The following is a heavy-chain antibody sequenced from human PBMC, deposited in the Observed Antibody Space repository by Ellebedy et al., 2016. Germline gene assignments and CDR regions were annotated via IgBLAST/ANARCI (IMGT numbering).Heavy chain of an antibody. Sequence: GESLKISCAASGFTFSDYYMTWIRQAPGKGLEWVSYISSTSSYTNYADSVKGRFTISRDNAKNSLYLQMNSLRAEDTAVYYCARVGWGNQYGSGNYDFWGQGSLVTVSS. D-gene: IGHD3-10*01. J-gene: IGHJ4*02. V-gene: IGHV3-11*06. CDR2: ISSTSSYT. CDR1: GFTFSDYY. CDR3: ARVGWGNQYGSGNYDF.